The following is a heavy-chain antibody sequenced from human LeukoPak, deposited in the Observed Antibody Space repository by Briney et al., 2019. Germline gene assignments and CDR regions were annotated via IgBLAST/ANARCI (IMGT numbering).Heavy chain of an antibody. V-gene: IGHV4-34*01. CDR1: GGSFSGYY. D-gene: IGHD3-10*01. CDR3: ARGLIGVPGYFDY. J-gene: IGHJ4*02. Sequence: SETLSLTCAVYGGSFSGYYWSWIRQPPGKGLEWVGEINHSGSTNYNPSLKSRVTISVDTSKNQFSLKLSSVNAADTAVFYCARGLIGVPGYFDYWGPGTLVTVSS. CDR2: INHSGST.